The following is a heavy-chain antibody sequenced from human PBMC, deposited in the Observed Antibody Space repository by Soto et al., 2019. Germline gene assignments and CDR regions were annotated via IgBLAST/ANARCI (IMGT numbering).Heavy chain of an antibody. CDR3: ARGPDSTPNGLALGYYYGMDV. J-gene: IGHJ6*02. V-gene: IGHV1-8*01. CDR2: MNPNSGNT. D-gene: IGHD3-22*01. Sequence: ASVKVSCKASGYTFTSYDINWVRQATGQGLEWMGWMNPNSGNTGYAQKFQGRVTMTRNTSISTAYMELSSLRSEDTAVYYCARGPDSTPNGLALGYYYGMDVWGQGTTVTVSS. CDR1: GYTFTSYD.